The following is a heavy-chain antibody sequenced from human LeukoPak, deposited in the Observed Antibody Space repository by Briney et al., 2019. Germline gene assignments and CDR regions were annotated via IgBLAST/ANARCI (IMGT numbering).Heavy chain of an antibody. J-gene: IGHJ6*02. CDR3: AKDSSSSNYYYGLDV. D-gene: IGHD6-6*01. CDR1: GFTFSSYA. V-gene: IGHV3-23*01. CDR2: ISGGGGST. Sequence: GGSLRLSCAASGFTFSSYAMSWVRQAPGKGLEWVSAISGGGGSTYYADSVKGRFTISRDNSKNTLYLQMNGLRAEDTAVYYCAKDSSSSNYYYGLDVWGQGTTVTVSS.